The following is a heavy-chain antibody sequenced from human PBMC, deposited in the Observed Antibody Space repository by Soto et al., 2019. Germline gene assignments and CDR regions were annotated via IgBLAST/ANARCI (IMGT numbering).Heavy chain of an antibody. V-gene: IGHV3-21*06. D-gene: IGHD3-10*01. CDR1: GFNFNSYT. CDR3: ARVGAYFGEFDYFDY. Sequence: EVHLMESGGGLVKPGGSLRLSCSASGFNFNSYTMNWVRQAPGEGLEWVSSISRFSDRTYYADSVKGRFAIFRANAENSVYLQVNSLRAEDTAVYYCARVGAYFGEFDYFDYWGQGTPVTVSS. J-gene: IGHJ4*02. CDR2: ISRFSDRT.